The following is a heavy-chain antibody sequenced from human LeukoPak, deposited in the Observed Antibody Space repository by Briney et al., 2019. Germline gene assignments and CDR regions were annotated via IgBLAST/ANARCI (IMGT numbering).Heavy chain of an antibody. J-gene: IGHJ5*02. CDR3: ARGHYLMFDP. D-gene: IGHD3-10*01. CDR2: TYYSGST. V-gene: IGHV4-31*03. CDR1: GGSISSGGYY. Sequence: SETLSLTCTVSGGSISSGGYYWSWIRQHPGKGLEWIGYTYYSGSTYYNPSLKSRVTISVDTSKNQFSLKLSSVTAADTAVYYCARGHYLMFDPWGQGTLVTVSS.